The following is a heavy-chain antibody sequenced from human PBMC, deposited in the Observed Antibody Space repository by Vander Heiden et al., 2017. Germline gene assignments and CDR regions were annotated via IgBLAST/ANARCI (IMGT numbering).Heavy chain of an antibody. CDR2: ISDYNGNT. D-gene: IGHD3-22*01. V-gene: IGHV1-18*01. CDR1: AYTFPSYG. Sequence: HVQLLQSGAEVHKPGSPVPFSCIASAYTFPSYGISSVPQALDHALVWMGWISDYNGNTNYAQKLQGRVTMTTDTSTSTAYMELRSLRSDDTAVYYCARGWDSSGYYYAYWGQGTLVTVSS. J-gene: IGHJ4*02. CDR3: ARGWDSSGYYYAY.